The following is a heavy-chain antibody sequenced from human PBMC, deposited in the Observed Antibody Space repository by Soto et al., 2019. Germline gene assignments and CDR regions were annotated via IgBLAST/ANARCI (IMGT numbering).Heavy chain of an antibody. J-gene: IGHJ5*02. CDR2: IYYSGST. D-gene: IGHD2-2*01. Sequence: QLQLQESGPGLVKPSETLSLTCTVSGGSISSSSYYWGWIRQPPGKGLEWIGSIYYSGSTYYNPSLKSRVTISVDTSKNQFSLKLSSVTAADTAVYYCARHPHAGEVVPECWFDPWGQGTLVTVSS. CDR3: ARHPHAGEVVPECWFDP. V-gene: IGHV4-39*01. CDR1: GGSISSSSYY.